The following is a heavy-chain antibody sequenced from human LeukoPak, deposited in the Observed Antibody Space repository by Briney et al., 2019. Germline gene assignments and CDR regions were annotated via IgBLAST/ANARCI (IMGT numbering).Heavy chain of an antibody. V-gene: IGHV4-59*01. Sequence: PSETLSLTCTVSDDSISDYYRGWIRQPPGKGLEWIGYIHNSGTSTYNLSLKSRVTISADTSKNQFSLKLKSMTTADTAVYYCTRGAGWLIDYWGQGILVTVSS. CDR1: DDSISDYY. CDR3: TRGAGWLIDY. J-gene: IGHJ4*02. D-gene: IGHD3-16*01. CDR2: IHNSGTS.